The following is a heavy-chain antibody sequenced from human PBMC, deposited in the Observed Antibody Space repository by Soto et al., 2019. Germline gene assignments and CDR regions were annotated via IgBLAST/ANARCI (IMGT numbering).Heavy chain of an antibody. V-gene: IGHV3-23*01. CDR1: GFTFSSYA. CDR3: AREGRSWSIDY. D-gene: IGHD2-15*01. Sequence: GGSLRLSCAASGFTFSSYAMSWVRQAPGKGLEWVSAISGSGGSTYYADSVKGRFTISRDNSKNTLDLQINSLRAEDTAVYYCAREGRSWSIDYWGPGTLVTVSS. CDR2: ISGSGGST. J-gene: IGHJ4*02.